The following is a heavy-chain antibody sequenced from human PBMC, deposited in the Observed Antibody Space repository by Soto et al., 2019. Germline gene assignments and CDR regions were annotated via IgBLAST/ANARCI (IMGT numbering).Heavy chain of an antibody. V-gene: IGHV4-59*01. D-gene: IGHD5-12*01. CDR2: IHYGGST. CDR3: ARQSGYDWRRAWFDP. CDR1: SGSINNYY. J-gene: IGHJ5*02. Sequence: QVQLQESGPGLVKPSETLSLTCTVSSGSINNYYWSWIRQSPGKGLEWIGYIHYGGSTNYNPSLQSRITISLDTSKNQFSLKLSSMTAADTAVYFCARQSGYDWRRAWFDPWGQGTLVTVSS.